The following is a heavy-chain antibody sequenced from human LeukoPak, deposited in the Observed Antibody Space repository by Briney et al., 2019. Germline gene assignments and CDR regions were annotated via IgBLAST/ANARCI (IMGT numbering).Heavy chain of an antibody. CDR1: GFTFSSYG. D-gene: IGHD3-3*01. V-gene: IGHV3-30*18. CDR3: AKDGYDFWSGFYYYYGMDV. CDR2: ISYDGSNK. Sequence: GRSLRLSCAASGFTFSSYGMHWVRQAPGKGLEWVGVISYDGSNKYYADSVKGRFTISRDNSKNTLYLQMNSLRAEDTAVYYCAKDGYDFWSGFYYYYGMDVWGQGTTVTVSS. J-gene: IGHJ6*02.